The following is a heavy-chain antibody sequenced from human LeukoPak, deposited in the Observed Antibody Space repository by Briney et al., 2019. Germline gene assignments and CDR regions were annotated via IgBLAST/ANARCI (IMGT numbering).Heavy chain of an antibody. CDR2: IIPIFGTA. J-gene: IGHJ4*02. CDR1: GGTFSSYA. CDR3: ARGRRTEANLDY. D-gene: IGHD3/OR15-3a*01. Sequence: SVKVSCKASGGTFSSYAISWVRQAPGQGLEWMGGIIPIFGTANYAQKFQGRVTITTDESTSTAYMELSSLRSEDTAVYYCARGRRTEANLDYWGQGTLVTVSS. V-gene: IGHV1-69*05.